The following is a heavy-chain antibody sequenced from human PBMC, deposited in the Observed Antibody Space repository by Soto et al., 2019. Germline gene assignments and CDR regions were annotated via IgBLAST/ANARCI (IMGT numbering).Heavy chain of an antibody. Sequence: QVQLQESGPGLVKPSQTLSLTCTVSGGSISSGDYYWSWIRQPPGKGLEWIGYIYYSGSTYYNPSLKSRVTISVDTSKNQFSLKLSSVTAADTAVYYCVREGGKLDYGDLCYFDYWGQGTLVTVSS. J-gene: IGHJ4*02. D-gene: IGHD4-17*01. V-gene: IGHV4-30-4*01. CDR3: VREGGKLDYGDLCYFDY. CDR2: IYYSGST. CDR1: GGSISSGDYY.